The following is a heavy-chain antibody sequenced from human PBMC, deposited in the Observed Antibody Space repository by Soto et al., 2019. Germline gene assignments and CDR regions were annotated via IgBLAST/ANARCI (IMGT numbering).Heavy chain of an antibody. CDR1: GFTFSNYE. CDR2: ITSGGSPM. J-gene: IGHJ6*02. CDR3: ARLHCTSTNCSDNYYYGMDV. D-gene: IGHD2-2*01. V-gene: IGHV3-48*03. Sequence: EVQLVESGGGLVQPGGSLRLSCAASGFTFSNYEMNWVRQAPGKGLEWVAYITSGGSPMYYADSVKGRFTISRENVRNSLFLQMNSLRAEDTAVYYCARLHCTSTNCSDNYYYGMDVWGPGTTVTVSS.